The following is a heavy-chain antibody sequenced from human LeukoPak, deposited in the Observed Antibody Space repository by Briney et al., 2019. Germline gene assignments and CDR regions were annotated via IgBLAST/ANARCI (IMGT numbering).Heavy chain of an antibody. CDR2: INWNGRIT. J-gene: IGHJ6*03. Sequence: PGDSLRLSCAASGFTFDDYAMNWVRQVPGRGLEWVSGINWNGRITEYADSVKDRFTISRQNTKNSLYLYMNTLGGEDTALYFCARGSVQLWLRDTYYYMDVWGKGTTVTVSS. V-gene: IGHV3-20*04. D-gene: IGHD5-18*01. CDR1: GFTFDDYA. CDR3: ARGSVQLWLRDTYYYMDV.